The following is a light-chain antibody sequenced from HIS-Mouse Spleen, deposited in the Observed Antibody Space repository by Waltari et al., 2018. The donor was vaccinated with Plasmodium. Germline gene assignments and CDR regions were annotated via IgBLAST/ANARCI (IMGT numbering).Light chain of an antibody. V-gene: IGLV3-9*01. CDR3: QVWDSSTV. CDR1: NIGSKH. CDR2: RDS. J-gene: IGLJ3*02. Sequence: SYELTQPLSVSVALGQTARITCGGNNIGSKHVHWSQQKPGQAPVLVIYRDSNRPSGIPERFSGSNSGNTATLTISRAQAGDEADYYCQVWDSSTVFGGGTKLTVL.